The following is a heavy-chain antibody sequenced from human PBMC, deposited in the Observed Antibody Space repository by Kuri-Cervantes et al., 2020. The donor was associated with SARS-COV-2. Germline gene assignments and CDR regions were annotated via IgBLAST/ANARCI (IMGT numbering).Heavy chain of an antibody. D-gene: IGHD6-19*01. V-gene: IGHV4-38-2*02. CDR2: IYHSGST. Sequence: SETLSLTCAVSGYSISSGYYWGWIRQPPGKGLEWIGSIYHSGSTYYNPSLKSRVAISVDKSKNQFSLKLSSVTAADTAVYYCARDLGAVAGGFDYWGQGTLVTVSS. CDR3: ARDLGAVAGGFDY. CDR1: GYSISSGYY. J-gene: IGHJ4*02.